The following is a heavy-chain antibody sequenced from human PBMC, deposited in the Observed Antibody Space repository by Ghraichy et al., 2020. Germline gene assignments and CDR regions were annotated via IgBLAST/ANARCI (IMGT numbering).Heavy chain of an antibody. CDR1: GGTFSSYA. D-gene: IGHD1-26*01. V-gene: IGHV1-69*04. CDR2: IIPILGIA. CDR3: ASSAGAFTYGEMGYFDY. J-gene: IGHJ4*02. Sequence: SVKGSCKASGGTFSSYAISWVRQAPGQGLEWMGRIIPILGIANYAQKFQGRVTITADKSTSTAYMELSSLRSEDTAVYYCASSAGAFTYGEMGYFDYWGQGTLVTVSS.